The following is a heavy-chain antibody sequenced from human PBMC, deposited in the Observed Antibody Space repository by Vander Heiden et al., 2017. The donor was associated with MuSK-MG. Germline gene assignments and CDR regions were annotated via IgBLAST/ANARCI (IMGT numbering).Heavy chain of an antibody. CDR3: ARGSVPRPNFDY. Sequence: QVQLQQWGAGLLKPSETLSLTCAVYGGSFSGYYWSWIRQPPGKGLEWIGEINHSGSTNYNPALKSQVTISVDTSKNQCSLKLSSVTTADTAVYYCARGSVPRPNFDYWGQGTLVTVSS. CDR1: GGSFSGYY. V-gene: IGHV4-34*01. J-gene: IGHJ4*02. CDR2: INHSGST. D-gene: IGHD6-25*01.